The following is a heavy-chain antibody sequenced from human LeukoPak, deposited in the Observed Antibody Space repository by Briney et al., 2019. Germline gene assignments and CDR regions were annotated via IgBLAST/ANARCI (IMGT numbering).Heavy chain of an antibody. CDR2: INHDGSNT. CDR1: GFTFTTFW. J-gene: IGHJ5*02. CDR3: GRDGEYDSRVYWKKYFDP. Sequence: GGSLRLSCATSGFTFTTFWMHWVRQAPGKGLVWVSRINHDGSNTNYADSVKGRFTISRDNAKNTVYLQMNSLRAEDTAVYYWGRDGEYDSRVYWKKYFDPWGKEPLVPAS. V-gene: IGHV3-74*01. D-gene: IGHD3-22*01.